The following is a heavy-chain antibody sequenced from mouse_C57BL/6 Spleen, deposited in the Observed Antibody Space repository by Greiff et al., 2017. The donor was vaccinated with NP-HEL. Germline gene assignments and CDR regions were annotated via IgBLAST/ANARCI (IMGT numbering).Heavy chain of an antibody. J-gene: IGHJ2*01. CDR1: GYTFTDYY. Sequence: EVKLHQSGPELVKPGASVKISCKASGYTFTDYYMNWVKQSHGKSLEWIGDINPNNGGTSYNQKFKGKATLTVVKSSSTAYMELRSLTSEDSAVYYCGRENYFDYWGQGTTLTVSS. V-gene: IGHV1-26*01. CDR2: INPNNGGT. CDR3: GRENYFDY.